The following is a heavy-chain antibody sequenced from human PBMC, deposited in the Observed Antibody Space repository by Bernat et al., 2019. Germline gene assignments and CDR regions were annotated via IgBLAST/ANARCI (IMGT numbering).Heavy chain of an antibody. CDR2: IYPGVSDT. CDR3: ARLSDYDTRGSDFDY. D-gene: IGHD3-22*01. V-gene: IGHV5-51*01. Sequence: EVQLVQSGAEVKKPGESLKISCKGSGYSFTSYWIAWVRQMPGKGLEWMGIIYPGVSDTKYSPPFPGQVPISADKSITTALLQWSSLKASDTAMYYCARLSDYDTRGSDFDYWGQGTLVTVSS. J-gene: IGHJ4*02. CDR1: GYSFTSYW.